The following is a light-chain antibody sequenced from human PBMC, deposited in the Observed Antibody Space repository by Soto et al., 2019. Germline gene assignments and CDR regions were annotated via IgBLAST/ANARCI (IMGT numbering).Light chain of an antibody. V-gene: IGKV2-28*01. CDR2: LGS. Sequence: DIVVTQYPLSLPVTPGEPASISCRSSQSLLHSNGYNYLDWYLQKPGQSPQLLIYLGSNRASGVPDRFSGSGSGTDFTLKISRVEAEDVRLYYSTHALHTPWPSCQGAK. J-gene: IGKJ1*01. CDR1: QSLLHSNGYNY. CDR3: THALHTPWP.